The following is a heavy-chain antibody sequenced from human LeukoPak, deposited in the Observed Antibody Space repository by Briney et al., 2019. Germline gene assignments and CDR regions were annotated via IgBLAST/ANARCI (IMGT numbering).Heavy chain of an antibody. V-gene: IGHV3-48*02. Sequence: PGGSLGLSCAASGFTFSSYSMHWVRQAPGKGLEWVSYISGRSSTIYYVDSVKGRFTISRDNAKNSLYLQMNSLRDEDTAVYYCARDAYGSGINDYWGQGTLVTVSS. CDR1: GFTFSSYS. CDR3: ARDAYGSGINDY. D-gene: IGHD3-10*01. CDR2: ISGRSSTI. J-gene: IGHJ4*02.